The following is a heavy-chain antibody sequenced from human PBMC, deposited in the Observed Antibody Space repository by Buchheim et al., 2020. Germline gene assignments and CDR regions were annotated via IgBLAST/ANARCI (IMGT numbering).Heavy chain of an antibody. D-gene: IGHD6-13*01. CDR1: GFTFSSYD. CDR3: ARVQRTFRMDSSSWSPLRYGMDV. CDR2: IGTAGDT. J-gene: IGHJ6*02. V-gene: IGHV3-13*04. Sequence: EVQLVESGGGLVQPGGSLRLSCAASGFTFSSYDMHWVRQATGKGLEWVSAIGTAGDTYYPGSVKGRFTISRANAKNSLYLQMNSLRAGDTAVYYCARVQRTFRMDSSSWSPLRYGMDVWGQGTT.